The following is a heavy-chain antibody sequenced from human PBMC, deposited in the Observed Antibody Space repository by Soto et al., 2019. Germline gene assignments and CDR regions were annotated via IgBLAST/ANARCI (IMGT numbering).Heavy chain of an antibody. CDR1: GGSISSYY. CDR3: AREYYYDSSGYYSFGP. CDR2: IYYSGST. D-gene: IGHD3-22*01. V-gene: IGHV4-59*01. Sequence: SETLSLTCTVSGGSISSYYWSWIRQPPGKGLEWIGYIYYSGSTNYNPSLKSRVTISVDTSKNQFSLKLSSVTAADTAVYYCAREYYYDSSGYYSFGPWGQGTLVTVSS. J-gene: IGHJ5*02.